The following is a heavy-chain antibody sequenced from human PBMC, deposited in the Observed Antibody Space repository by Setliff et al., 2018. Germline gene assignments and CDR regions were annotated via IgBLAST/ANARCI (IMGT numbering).Heavy chain of an antibody. CDR3: ARVKGWLTYEYLDY. V-gene: IGHV2-26*01. J-gene: IGHJ4*02. Sequence: GSGPTLVNPTQTLTLTCTFSGFSLSTSGMRVSWIRQPPGKALEWLAHIFSNDEKSYSTSLKSRLTISKDTSKSQVVLTMTNMDPVDTATYYCARVKGWLTYEYLDYWGQGTLVTVSS. D-gene: IGHD6-19*01. CDR1: GFSLSTSGMR. CDR2: IFSNDEK.